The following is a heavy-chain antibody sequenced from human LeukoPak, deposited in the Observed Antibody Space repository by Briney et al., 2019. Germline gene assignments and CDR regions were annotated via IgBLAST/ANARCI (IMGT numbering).Heavy chain of an antibody. V-gene: IGHV3-66*01. D-gene: IGHD6-19*01. Sequence: GGSLRLSCAASGFTVSSNYMSWVRQAPGKGLEWVSVIYSGGSTYYADSVKGRFTISRDNSKNTLYPQMNSLRAEDTAVYYCARAVKGVVAGTMGWDYWGQGTLVTVSS. J-gene: IGHJ4*02. CDR2: IYSGGST. CDR1: GFTVSSNY. CDR3: ARAVKGVVAGTMGWDY.